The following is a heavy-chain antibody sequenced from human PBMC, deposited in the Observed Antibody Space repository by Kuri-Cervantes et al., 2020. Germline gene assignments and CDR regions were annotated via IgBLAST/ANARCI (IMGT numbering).Heavy chain of an antibody. J-gene: IGHJ6*03. CDR1: VYTFTSYY. Sequence: ASGRVSCKASVYTFTSYYMHWVRQAPGQWLEWMGIINPSGGSTSYAQKVQGRVTITADISTSTAYMELSSLRSEDTAVYYCARGVDICSGGTCYPNYYYYYMDVWGKGTTVTDSS. CDR2: INPSGGST. D-gene: IGHD2-15*01. CDR3: ARGVDICSGGTCYPNYYYYYMDV. V-gene: IGHV1-46*01.